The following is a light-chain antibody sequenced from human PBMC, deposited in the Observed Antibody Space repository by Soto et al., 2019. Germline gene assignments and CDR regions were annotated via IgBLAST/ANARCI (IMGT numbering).Light chain of an antibody. CDR1: NIGSKS. V-gene: IGLV3-21*02. CDR3: QLWDSSTDDDV. J-gene: IGLJ1*01. CDR2: EDS. Sequence: SYVLTQPPSVSVAPGQTARITCGGNNIGSKSVHWYQQRPCQAPVLVVYEDSDRPSGIPERFSGSNSGNTATLTISGVEVGDEADYYCQLWDSSTDDDVFGAGTKLTVL.